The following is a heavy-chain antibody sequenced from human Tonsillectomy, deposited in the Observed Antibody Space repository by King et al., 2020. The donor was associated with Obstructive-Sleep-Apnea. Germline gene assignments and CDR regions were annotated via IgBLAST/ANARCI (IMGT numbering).Heavy chain of an antibody. CDR1: GFTFDDYA. V-gene: IGHV3-9*01. J-gene: IGHJ6*02. Sequence: VQLVESGGGLVQPGRSLRLSCAVSGFTFDDYAMHWVRQAPGKGLEWVLGISWNSGTIGYVDSVKGRFTISRDNAKNSLYLQMNNLRAEDTALYYCVKGDYGSGQSGGDVWGQGTTVTVSS. CDR3: VKGDYGSGQSGGDV. CDR2: ISWNSGTI. D-gene: IGHD3-10*01.